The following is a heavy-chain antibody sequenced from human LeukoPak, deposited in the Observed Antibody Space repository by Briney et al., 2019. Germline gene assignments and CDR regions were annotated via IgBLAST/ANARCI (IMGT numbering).Heavy chain of an antibody. CDR2: IYYSGST. Sequence: SETLSLTCTVSGGSISSSSYYWGWIRQPPGKGLEWIGSIYYSGSTYYNPSLKSRVTISVDTSKNQFSLKLSSVTAADTAVYYCASFTTVVTPAGFDYWGQGTLVTVSS. CDR1: GGSISSSSYY. CDR3: ASFTTVVTPAGFDY. V-gene: IGHV4-39*01. D-gene: IGHD4-23*01. J-gene: IGHJ4*02.